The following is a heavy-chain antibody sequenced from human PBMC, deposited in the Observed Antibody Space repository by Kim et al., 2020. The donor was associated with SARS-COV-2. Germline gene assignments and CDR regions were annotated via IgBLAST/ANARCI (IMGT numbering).Heavy chain of an antibody. J-gene: IGHJ4*02. CDR2: AYYSGIA. CDR3: ATTTSGSQFSGDH. CDR1: GGSVDNSRFY. Sequence: SETLSLTCTVSGGSVDNSRFYWGWFRQTPEKGLEWIGSAYYSGIAWYNPSLKSRVTILVDISKNQFSLKLSSVTAADSATYYCATTTSGSQFSGDHWGRGAPVTVSS. D-gene: IGHD3-10*01. V-gene: IGHV4-39*07.